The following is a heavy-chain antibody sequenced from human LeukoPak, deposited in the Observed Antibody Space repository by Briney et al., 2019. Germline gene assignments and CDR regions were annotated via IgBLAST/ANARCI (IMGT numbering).Heavy chain of an antibody. D-gene: IGHD3-22*01. J-gene: IGHJ2*01. CDR3: AKIRFYYDSSSDYWYFDL. CDR2: ITASSGGT. CDR1: GFPFSSYA. Sequence: GGSLRLSCAASGFPFSSYAMGWVRQAPGRGLEWVSAITASSGGTYYADSVKGRFTISRDNSKNTLYLQINSLRAKDTAVYYCAKIRFYYDSSSDYWYFDLWGRGTLVTVSS. V-gene: IGHV3-23*01.